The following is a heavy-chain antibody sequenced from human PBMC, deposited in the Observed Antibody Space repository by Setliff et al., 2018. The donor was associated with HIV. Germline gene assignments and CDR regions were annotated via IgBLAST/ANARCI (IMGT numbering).Heavy chain of an antibody. Sequence: PGGSLRLSCAVSGFTLSTFSMSWVRQAPGKGLEWVSAISSKDGSTYYADSVRGRFTISRDNSKNTLYLQMNSLRAEDTAVYYCARDRGRGMAPSGILDYYYMDVWGKGTTVTVSS. CDR1: GFTLSTFS. CDR3: ARDRGRGMAPSGILDYYYMDV. CDR2: ISSKDGST. V-gene: IGHV3-23*01. D-gene: IGHD6-13*01. J-gene: IGHJ6*03.